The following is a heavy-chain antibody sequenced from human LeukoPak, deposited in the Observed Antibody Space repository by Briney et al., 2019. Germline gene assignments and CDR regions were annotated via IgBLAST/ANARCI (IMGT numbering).Heavy chain of an antibody. J-gene: IGHJ4*02. Sequence: PGGSLGLSCAASGFTFSSYAMSWVRQAPGKGLEWVSAISGSGGSTYYADSVKGRFTISRDNSKNTLYLQMNSLRAEDTAVYYCAKSQQWLSYFDYWGQGTPVTVSS. CDR3: AKSQQWLSYFDY. D-gene: IGHD6-19*01. V-gene: IGHV3-23*01. CDR1: GFTFSSYA. CDR2: ISGSGGST.